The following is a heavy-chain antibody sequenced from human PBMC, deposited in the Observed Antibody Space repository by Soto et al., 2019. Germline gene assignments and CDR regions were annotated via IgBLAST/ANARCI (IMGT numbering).Heavy chain of an antibody. CDR1: GYTFTSDG. Sequence: QVQLVQSGAEVKKPGASVKVSCKASGYTFTSDGLSWVRQAPGQGLEWMGWINGYTGNTNYAQKFQGRVTMTTDTSTNTAYLDLWTLISEDTAVYYCARSWVTGKGGIDVWGHGTTVTVSS. D-gene: IGHD3-16*01. V-gene: IGHV1-18*01. CDR2: INGYTGNT. J-gene: IGHJ6*02. CDR3: ARSWVTGKGGIDV.